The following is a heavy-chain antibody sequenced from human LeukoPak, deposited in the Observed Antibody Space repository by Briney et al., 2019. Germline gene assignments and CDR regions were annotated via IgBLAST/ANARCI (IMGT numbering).Heavy chain of an antibody. CDR3: GGGKVVIYAFDI. J-gene: IGHJ3*02. D-gene: IGHD3-22*01. V-gene: IGHV4-38-2*02. CDR1: GYSISSGYY. CDR2: IYHSGST. Sequence: SETLSLTCTVSGYSISSGYYWGWIRQPPGKGLEWIGSIYHSGSTYHNPSLKSRVTISVDTSKNQFSLKLSSVTAADTAVYYCGGGKVVIYAFDIWGQGTMVTVSS.